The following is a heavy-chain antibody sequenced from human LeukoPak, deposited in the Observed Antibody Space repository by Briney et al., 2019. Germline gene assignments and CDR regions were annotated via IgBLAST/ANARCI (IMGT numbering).Heavy chain of an antibody. D-gene: IGHD2-15*01. CDR3: ARVGGNGYLSDFDY. CDR2: ISYDGSNK. J-gene: IGHJ4*02. Sequence: GGSLRLSCAASGVTFSSYAMHWVRQAPGKGLKWVAVISYDGSNKYYADSVKGRFTISRDNSRNTLYLQMNSLRAEDTAVYYCARVGGNGYLSDFDYWGQGTLVTVSS. V-gene: IGHV3-30*04. CDR1: GVTFSSYA.